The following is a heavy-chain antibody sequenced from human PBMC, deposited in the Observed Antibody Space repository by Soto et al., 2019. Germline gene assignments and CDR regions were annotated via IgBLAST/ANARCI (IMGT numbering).Heavy chain of an antibody. CDR2: ISYDASNK. J-gene: IGHJ2*01. CDR1: GFTFSSYG. V-gene: IGHV3-30*18. D-gene: IGHD6-13*01. Sequence: QVQLVESGGGVVPPGRSLRLSCAASGFTFSSYGMQWVRQAPGKGLEWVAIISYDASNKYYSDSVKGRFTISRDNSKNTLYLQMNSLRAEDTAVYYCAKDLHSSSWVTWYFDLWGRGTLVTVSS. CDR3: AKDLHSSSWVTWYFDL.